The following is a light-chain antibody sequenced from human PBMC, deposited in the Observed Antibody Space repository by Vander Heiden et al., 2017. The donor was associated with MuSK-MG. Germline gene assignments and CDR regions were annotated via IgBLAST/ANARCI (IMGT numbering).Light chain of an antibody. CDR2: AAS. Sequence: DIQMTQSPSSLSASVGDRLTITCRASQTISNYLNWYQQKPGIAPKLLISAASNLQSGVPSRFSGSGSGTDFTLNINGLQPEDCATYFCQQSDSIPFTFGHGTKVYVK. CDR3: QQSDSIPFT. J-gene: IGKJ3*01. V-gene: IGKV1-39*01. CDR1: QTISNY.